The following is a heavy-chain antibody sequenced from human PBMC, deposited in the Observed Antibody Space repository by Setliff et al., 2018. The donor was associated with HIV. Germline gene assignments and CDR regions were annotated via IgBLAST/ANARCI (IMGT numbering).Heavy chain of an antibody. CDR3: ARALYGDYGGDINWFDP. D-gene: IGHD4-17*01. CDR1: GYTFADYA. CDR2: INTNTGSP. V-gene: IGHV7-4-1*02. J-gene: IGHJ5*02. Sequence: ASVKVSCKASGYTFADYAMNWVRQATGQGLEWMGWINTNTGSPTYAQAFTGRFVFSVDTSVTTAYLQISSLKAEDTAVYYCARALYGDYGGDINWFDPWGQGTLVTVSS.